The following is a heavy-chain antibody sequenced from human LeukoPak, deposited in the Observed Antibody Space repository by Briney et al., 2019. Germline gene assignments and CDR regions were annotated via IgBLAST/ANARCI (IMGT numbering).Heavy chain of an antibody. V-gene: IGHV4-34*01. CDR3: ARVEITMVRGVMVAWFDP. Sequence: SETLSLTCAVYGESFSGYYWSWIRQPPGKGLEWIGEINHSGSTNYNPSLKSRVTISVDTSKNQFSLKLSSVTAAGTAVYYCARVEITMVRGVMVAWFDPWGQGTLVTVSS. CDR1: GESFSGYY. CDR2: INHSGST. J-gene: IGHJ5*02. D-gene: IGHD3-10*01.